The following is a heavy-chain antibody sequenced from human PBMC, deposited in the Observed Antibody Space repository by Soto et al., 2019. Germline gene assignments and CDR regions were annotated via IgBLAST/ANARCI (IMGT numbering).Heavy chain of an antibody. D-gene: IGHD6-13*01. V-gene: IGHV3-33*01. J-gene: IGHJ5*02. CDR1: GFTFSSYG. Sequence: QVQLVEAGGGVVQPGRSLRLSCAASGFTFSSYGMHWVRQAPGKGLEWVAVIWYDGSNKYYADSVKGRFTISRDNSKNTLYLQMNSLRAEDTAVYYCARVPFIAAAGPFGPWGQGTLVTVSS. CDR3: ARVPFIAAAGPFGP. CDR2: IWYDGSNK.